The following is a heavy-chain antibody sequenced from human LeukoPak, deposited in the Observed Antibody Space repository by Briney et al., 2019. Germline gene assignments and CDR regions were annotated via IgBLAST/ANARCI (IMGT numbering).Heavy chain of an antibody. Sequence: SETLSLTCTVSGGSISSGSYYWSWIRQPAGKGLEWIGRIYTSGSTNYNPSLKSRVTISVDTSKNQFSLKLSSVTAADTAVYYCARGPPSGSYVVVNYMDVRGKGTTVTVSS. CDR3: ARGPPSGSYVVVNYMDV. D-gene: IGHD1-26*01. CDR1: GGSISSGSYY. CDR2: IYTSGST. V-gene: IGHV4-61*02. J-gene: IGHJ6*03.